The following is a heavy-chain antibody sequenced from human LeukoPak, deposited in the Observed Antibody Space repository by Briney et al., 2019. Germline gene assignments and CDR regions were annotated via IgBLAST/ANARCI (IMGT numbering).Heavy chain of an antibody. CDR1: GFTFGDFF. J-gene: IGHJ4*01. CDR2: INRDGSDK. V-gene: IGHV3-7*03. Sequence: GGSLRLSCAASGFTFGDFFMSWVRQAPGKGLEWVANINRDGSDKFHVDSVRGRFTISRDNAKNPLFLQMHSLRADDTAMYYCARGVTMIRGAVMYPYFFD. CDR3: ARGVTMIRGAVMYPYFFD. D-gene: IGHD3-10*01.